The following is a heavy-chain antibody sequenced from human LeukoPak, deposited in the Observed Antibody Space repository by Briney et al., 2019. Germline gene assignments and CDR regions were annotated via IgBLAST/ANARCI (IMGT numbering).Heavy chain of an antibody. CDR2: IYPGDSDT. CDR3: ARVDTDDSSSWYLLDWFDP. D-gene: IGHD6-13*01. J-gene: IGHJ5*02. V-gene: IGHV5-51*01. CDR1: GYSFTSYW. Sequence: GESLKISCKGSGYSFTSYWIGWVRQMPGKGLEWMGIIYPGDSDTRYSPSFQGQVTISADKSISTAYLQWSSLKASDTAMYYCARVDTDDSSSWYLLDWFDPWGQGTLVTVSS.